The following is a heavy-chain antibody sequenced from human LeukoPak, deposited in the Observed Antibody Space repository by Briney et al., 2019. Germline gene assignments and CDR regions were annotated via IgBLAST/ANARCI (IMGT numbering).Heavy chain of an antibody. CDR3: AKESGYYDSSGYMIDAFDI. CDR1: GFTFSSYA. J-gene: IGHJ3*02. D-gene: IGHD3-22*01. CDR2: ISGSGGST. V-gene: IGHV3-23*01. Sequence: PGGSLRLSCAASGFTFSSYAMSWVRQAPGKGLEWVSAISGSGGSTYYADSVKGRFTISRDNSKNTLYLQMNSLRAEDTAVYYCAKESGYYDSSGYMIDAFDIWGQGTMVTVSS.